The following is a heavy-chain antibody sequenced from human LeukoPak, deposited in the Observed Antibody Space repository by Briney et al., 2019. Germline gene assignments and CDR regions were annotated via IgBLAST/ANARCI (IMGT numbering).Heavy chain of an antibody. Sequence: GSLMLSCAASGFIFSSYAMSWVRQAPGEGVEWVSAISGSGDSTYYADSVKGRFIISRDDSKNTLYLLMNSLRAEDTAVYYCSIWEVYVVVTLPIDYWGQGTLVTVSS. CDR3: SIWEVYVVVTLPIDY. CDR1: GFIFSSYA. J-gene: IGHJ4*02. CDR2: ISGSGDST. D-gene: IGHD2-21*02. V-gene: IGHV3-23*01.